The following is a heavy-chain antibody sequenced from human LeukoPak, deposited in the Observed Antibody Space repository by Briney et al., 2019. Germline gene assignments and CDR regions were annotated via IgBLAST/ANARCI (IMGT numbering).Heavy chain of an antibody. CDR3: SRITMVRGVKGGDAFDI. D-gene: IGHD3-10*01. V-gene: IGHV3-7*01. CDR2: IKQDGSEK. J-gene: IGHJ3*02. Sequence: GGSLRLSCAASGFTFSSYWMSWVRQAPGKGLGWVANIKQDGSEKYYADSVKGRFTISRDNAKNSLYLQMNSLRAEDTAVYYCSRITMVRGVKGGDAFDIWGQGTMVTVSS. CDR1: GFTFSSYW.